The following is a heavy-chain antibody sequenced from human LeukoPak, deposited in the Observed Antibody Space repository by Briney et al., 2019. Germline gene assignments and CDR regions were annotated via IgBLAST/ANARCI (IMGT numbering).Heavy chain of an antibody. V-gene: IGHV4-4*09. CDR2: IYTSGST. D-gene: IGHD2-15*01. Sequence: PSETLSLTCTVSGGSISSYYWSWIRQPPGKGLEWIGYIYTSGSTNYNPSPKSRVTISVDTSKNQFSLKLSSVTAADTAVYYCARLQLAAFDYWGQGTLVTVSS. CDR3: ARLQLAAFDY. J-gene: IGHJ4*02. CDR1: GGSISSYY.